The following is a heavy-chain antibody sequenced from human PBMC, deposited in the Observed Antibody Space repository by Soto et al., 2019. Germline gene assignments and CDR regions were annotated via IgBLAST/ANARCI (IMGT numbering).Heavy chain of an antibody. CDR2: ISAYNGNK. J-gene: IGHJ4*02. CDR1: GYTFTSYG. V-gene: IGHV1-18*01. Sequence: QVQLVQSGAEVKKPGASVKVSCKASGYTFTSYGISWVRQAPGQGLEWLGWISAYNGNKKYAQKRQGRVTMTTDTSTSTASMELRSLRSDDTAVYYCARDLGQQLFDYWGQGTLVTVSS. D-gene: IGHD6-13*01. CDR3: ARDLGQQLFDY.